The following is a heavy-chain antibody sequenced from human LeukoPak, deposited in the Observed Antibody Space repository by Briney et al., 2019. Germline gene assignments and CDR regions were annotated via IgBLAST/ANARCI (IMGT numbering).Heavy chain of an antibody. J-gene: IGHJ4*02. CDR2: INPNSGGT. D-gene: IGHD4-23*01. CDR1: GYTFTVYY. Sequence: EASVKVSCKASGYTFTVYYMHWVRQDPGQGLEWMGWINPNSGGTNYAQKFQGRVTMTRDTSISTAYMELSRLRSEDTAVYYCARVRGNRELWPAFGYWGQGTLVTVSS. CDR3: ARVRGNRELWPAFGY. V-gene: IGHV1-2*02.